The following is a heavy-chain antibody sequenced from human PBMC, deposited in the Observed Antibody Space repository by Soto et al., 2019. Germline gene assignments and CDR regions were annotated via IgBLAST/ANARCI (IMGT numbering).Heavy chain of an antibody. CDR2: INHSGST. D-gene: IGHD3-10*01. V-gene: IGHV4-34*01. CDR1: GGSFSGYY. CDR3: ARDRATYYYGSGSPRYYYGMDV. J-gene: IGHJ6*02. Sequence: SETLSLTCAVYGGSFSGYYWSWIRQPLGKGLEWIGEINHSGSTNYNPSLKSRVTISVDTSKNQFSLKLSSVTAADTAVYYCARDRATYYYGSGSPRYYYGMDVWGQGTTVTVSS.